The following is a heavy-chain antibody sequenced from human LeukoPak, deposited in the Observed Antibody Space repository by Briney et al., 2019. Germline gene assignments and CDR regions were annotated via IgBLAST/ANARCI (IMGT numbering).Heavy chain of an antibody. Sequence: GASVKVSCKASGGTFSSYAISWVRQAPGQGLEWMGRIIPILGIANYAQKFQGRVTITADKSTSTAYMELSSLRSEDTAVYYCARGYSSSSGGNYWGQGTLVTVSS. CDR3: ARGYSSSSGGNY. V-gene: IGHV1-69*04. CDR1: GGTFSSYA. CDR2: IIPILGIA. J-gene: IGHJ4*02. D-gene: IGHD6-6*01.